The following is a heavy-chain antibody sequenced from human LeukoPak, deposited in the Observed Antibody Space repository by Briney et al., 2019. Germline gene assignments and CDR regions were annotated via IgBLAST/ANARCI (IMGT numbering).Heavy chain of an antibody. D-gene: IGHD6-19*01. J-gene: IGHJ6*02. CDR2: ISSSGSTI. V-gene: IGHV3-11*04. Sequence: GGSLRLSCAASGFTFSDYYMSWIRQAPGKGLEWVSYISSSGSTIYYADSVKGRFTISRDNSNNTLYLQMNSLRPDDTAVYYCAKAGYSSGWTRYYGMDVWGQGTTVAVSS. CDR3: AKAGYSSGWTRYYGMDV. CDR1: GFTFSDYY.